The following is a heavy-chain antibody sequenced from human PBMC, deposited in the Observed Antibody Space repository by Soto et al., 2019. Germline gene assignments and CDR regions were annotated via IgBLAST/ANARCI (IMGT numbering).Heavy chain of an antibody. J-gene: IGHJ4*02. V-gene: IGHV1-18*04. CDR2: TSGHNDNT. CDR3: ARDERDTCSGAGCFYFDY. Sequence: QVHLVQSGTEVKEPGASVKVSCKASGYTFSRYGISWVRQAPGQGLEWMAWTSGHNDNTNYAEKFLGRVTLTTDTSTGTAYMDLRSLRSDDTAVYYCARDERDTCSGAGCFYFDYWGQGTLVTVSS. CDR1: GYTFSRYG. D-gene: IGHD2-8*02.